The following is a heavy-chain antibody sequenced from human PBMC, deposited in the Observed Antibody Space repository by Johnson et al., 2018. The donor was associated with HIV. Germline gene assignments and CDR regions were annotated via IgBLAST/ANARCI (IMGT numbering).Heavy chain of an antibody. V-gene: IGHV3-7*01. CDR3: AKDPMFIAAAGSDAFDI. D-gene: IGHD6-13*01. CDR1: GFTFSSYA. Sequence: VQLVESGGGLVQPGGSLRLSCAASGFTFSSYAMSWVRQAPGKGLEWVATIKQDGGETYYVDSVKGRFTIPSDNSKNTLYLQMNSLRAEDTAVYYCAKDPMFIAAAGSDAFDIWGQGTMVTVSS. CDR2: IKQDGGET. J-gene: IGHJ3*02.